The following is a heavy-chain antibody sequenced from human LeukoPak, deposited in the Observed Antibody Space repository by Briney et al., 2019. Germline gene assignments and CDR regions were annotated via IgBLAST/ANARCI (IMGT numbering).Heavy chain of an antibody. CDR1: GFTFSSYN. J-gene: IGHJ4*02. Sequence: GGSLRLSCAASGFTFSSYNMKWVRQAPGKGLEWVSSISSRSSYIFYADSVKGRFTISRDNAKKSLYLQMNSLRAEDTAVYYCASGVSYFDYWGQGTLVTVSS. V-gene: IGHV3-21*01. D-gene: IGHD3-3*01. CDR3: ASGVSYFDY. CDR2: ISSRSSYI.